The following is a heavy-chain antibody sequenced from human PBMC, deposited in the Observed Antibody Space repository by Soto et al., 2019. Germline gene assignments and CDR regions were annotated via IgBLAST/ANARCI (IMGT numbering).Heavy chain of an antibody. CDR2: IYHSGST. CDR1: GGSIGSSGNS. D-gene: IGHD2-2*01. CDR3: ARVPDR. V-gene: IGHV4-30-2*01. J-gene: IGHJ5*02. Sequence: QLQLQESGSGRVKPSQPLSLTTAASGGSIGSSGNSWCWIRQPPAKGREWIGYIYHSGSTYYKPFIKSRVTISVDRSKNPFSLKLSSVTAAETAVYYCARVPDRWGQGTLVTVSS.